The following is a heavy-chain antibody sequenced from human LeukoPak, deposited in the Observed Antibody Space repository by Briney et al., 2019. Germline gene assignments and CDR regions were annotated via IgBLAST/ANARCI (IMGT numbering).Heavy chain of an antibody. CDR3: AREHRPHCPSAY. Sequence: SETLSVTCGERGRFIEIPNYWSWVRQAPGKGLEWIGEIAHDGTTNYNPSLRSRVAMSFDRANNQFSVSLTSDPAADTAVYLCAREHRPHCPSAYWGQGVLVTVSS. V-gene: IGHV4-4*02. CDR1: GRFIEIPNY. J-gene: IGHJ4*02. CDR2: IAHDGTT. D-gene: IGHD2-21*02.